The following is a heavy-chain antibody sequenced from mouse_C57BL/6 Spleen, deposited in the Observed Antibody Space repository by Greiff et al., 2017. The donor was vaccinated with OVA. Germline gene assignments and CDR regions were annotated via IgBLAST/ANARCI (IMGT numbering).Heavy chain of an antibody. V-gene: IGHV1-64*01. CDR1: GYTFTSYW. CDR2: IHPNSGST. Sequence: VQLQQPGAELVKPGASVKLSCKASGYTFTSYWMHWVKQRPGQGLEWIGMIHPNSGSTNYNEKFKSKATLTVDKSSSTVYMQLSSLTSEDSAVYYCARRDGSSFDYWGQGTTLTVSS. D-gene: IGHD1-1*01. J-gene: IGHJ2*01. CDR3: ARRDGSSFDY.